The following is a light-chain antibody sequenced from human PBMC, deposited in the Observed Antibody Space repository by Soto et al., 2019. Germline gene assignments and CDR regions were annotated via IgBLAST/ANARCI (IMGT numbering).Light chain of an antibody. J-gene: IGKJ5*01. Sequence: EIVVMQSPSTLSVSPGESRKPYSRASQLFSSNLAWYQHKPGQAPRLLIYGVSTRDTGVPDRFSGSASGTEFTLTISSLQSEDFAVYCCQQYNKWPRTFGQGTRLEIK. CDR2: GVS. CDR1: QLFSSN. V-gene: IGKV3-15*01. CDR3: QQYNKWPRT.